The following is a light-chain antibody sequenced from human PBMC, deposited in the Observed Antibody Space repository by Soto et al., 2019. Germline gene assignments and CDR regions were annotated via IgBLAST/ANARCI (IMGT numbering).Light chain of an antibody. V-gene: IGKV1-5*01. J-gene: IGKJ1*01. CDR1: QSISSW. CDR3: QHYNSYSLT. CDR2: DAS. Sequence: DIQMTQSPSTLSASVGDRVTITCRASQSISSWLAWYQQKPGKAPKLLIYDASILEVRVPSRFSGSGSGTEFTLTVSSLQPDDFATYYCQHYNSYSLTFGQGTKVEIK.